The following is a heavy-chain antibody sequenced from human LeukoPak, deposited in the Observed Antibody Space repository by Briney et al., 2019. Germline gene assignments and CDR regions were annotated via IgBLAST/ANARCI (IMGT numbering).Heavy chain of an antibody. CDR1: GFTFDDYG. V-gene: IGHV3-20*04. Sequence: GGSLRLSCAASGFTFDDYGMSWVRQAQGKGLEWVSGINWNGGSTGYADSVKGRFTISRDNAKNSLYLQMNSLRAEDTALYYCARLGYCSSTSCYVNYYYYMDVWGKGTTVTVSS. D-gene: IGHD2-2*01. CDR3: ARLGYCSSTSCYVNYYYYMDV. J-gene: IGHJ6*03. CDR2: INWNGGST.